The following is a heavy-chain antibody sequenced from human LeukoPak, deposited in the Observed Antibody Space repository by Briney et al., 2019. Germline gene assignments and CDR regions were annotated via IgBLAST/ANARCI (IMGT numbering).Heavy chain of an antibody. CDR1: GFTFSSYA. V-gene: IGHV3-30*04. CDR3: AKTSIVVVTAIHAFDI. Sequence: PGGSLRLSCAASGFTFSSYAMHWVRQAPGKGLEWVAVISYDGSNKYYADSVKGRFTISRDNSKNTLYLQMNSLRAEDTAVYYCAKTSIVVVTAIHAFDIWGQGTMVTVSS. CDR2: ISYDGSNK. J-gene: IGHJ3*02. D-gene: IGHD2-21*02.